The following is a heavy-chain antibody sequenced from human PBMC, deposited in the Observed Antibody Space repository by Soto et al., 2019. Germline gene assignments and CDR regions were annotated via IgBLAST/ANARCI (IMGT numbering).Heavy chain of an antibody. V-gene: IGHV3-21*01. CDR3: AREGYSYGYDLIDYYYYYMDV. CDR1: GFTFSSYS. J-gene: IGHJ6*03. Sequence: GGSLRLSCAASGFTFSSYSMNWVRQAPGKGLEWVSSISSSSSYIYYADSVKGRFTISRDNAKNSLYLQMNSLRAEDTAVYYCAREGYSYGYDLIDYYYYYMDVWGKGTTVTVSS. CDR2: ISSSSSYI. D-gene: IGHD5-18*01.